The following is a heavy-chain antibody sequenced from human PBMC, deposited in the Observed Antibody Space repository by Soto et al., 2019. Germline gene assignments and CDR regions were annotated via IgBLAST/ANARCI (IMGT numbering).Heavy chain of an antibody. CDR3: AREYYYDSSGYLRGGEQH. J-gene: IGHJ1*01. CDR2: IIPIFGTA. Sequence: QVQLVQSGAEVKKPGSSVKVSCKASGGTFSSYAISWVRQAPGQGLEWMGGIIPIFGTANYAQKFQGRVTITADESTSTAYMELRSLRSEDTAVYYCAREYYYDSSGYLRGGEQHWGQGTLVTVSS. D-gene: IGHD3-22*01. CDR1: GGTFSSYA. V-gene: IGHV1-69*01.